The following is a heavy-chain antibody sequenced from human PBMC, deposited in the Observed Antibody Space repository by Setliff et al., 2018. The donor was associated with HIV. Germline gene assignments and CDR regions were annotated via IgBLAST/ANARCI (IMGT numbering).Heavy chain of an antibody. CDR3: ASSGSYYVPYFNS. V-gene: IGHV3-11*01. Sequence: GGSLRLSCAASGFTFTDYYMSWIRQAPGKGLEWVSYISISGGTIYYADSVKGRSTISRDNAENSLYLQMNSLRAEDTALYHCASSGSYYVPYFNSWGQGTQVTVSS. J-gene: IGHJ4*02. CDR1: GFTFTDYY. CDR2: ISISGGTI. D-gene: IGHD1-26*01.